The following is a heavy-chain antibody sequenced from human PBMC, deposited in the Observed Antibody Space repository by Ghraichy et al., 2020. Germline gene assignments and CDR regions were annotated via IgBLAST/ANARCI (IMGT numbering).Heavy chain of an antibody. J-gene: IGHJ6*02. Sequence: ASVKVSCKVSGYTLTELSMHWVRQAPGKGLEWMGGFDPEDGETIYAQKFQGRVTMTEDTSTDTAYMELSSLRSEDTAVYYCATTVTTSRYYYYGMDVWGQGTTVTVSS. V-gene: IGHV1-24*01. CDR3: ATTVTTSRYYYYGMDV. CDR2: FDPEDGET. D-gene: IGHD4-11*01. CDR1: GYTLTELS.